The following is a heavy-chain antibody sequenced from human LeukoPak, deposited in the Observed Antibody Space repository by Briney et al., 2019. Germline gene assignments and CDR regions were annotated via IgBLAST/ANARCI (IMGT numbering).Heavy chain of an antibody. D-gene: IGHD3-22*01. Sequence: SETLSLTCSVSGDSISRSDSYWDWIRQPPGKGLEWIGTIYYSGRTYYSPSLNSRVTMSVDTSSNQFSLNLRSVTAADTAVYYCAGRRYYDGSGYLEWGQGTLLSVSS. CDR3: AGRRYYDGSGYLE. CDR2: IYYSGRT. V-gene: IGHV4-39*01. CDR1: GDSISRSDSY. J-gene: IGHJ1*01.